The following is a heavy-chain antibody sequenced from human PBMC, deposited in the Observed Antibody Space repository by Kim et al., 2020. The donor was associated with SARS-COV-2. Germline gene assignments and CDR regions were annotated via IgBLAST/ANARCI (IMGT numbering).Heavy chain of an antibody. J-gene: IGHJ2*01. D-gene: IGHD3-22*01. CDR2: ISSSGGFI. CDR1: GFTLTTCS. CDR3: ARYDSSTYSFAFDL. Sequence: GGSLRLSCAASGFTLTTCSMNWVRQAPGKGLEWVSSISSSGGFIYYADSVKGRFTISRDIAKNSLHLQMDSLRAEDTAVYYCARYDSSTYSFAFDLWGRGTLVTVSS. V-gene: IGHV3-21*01.